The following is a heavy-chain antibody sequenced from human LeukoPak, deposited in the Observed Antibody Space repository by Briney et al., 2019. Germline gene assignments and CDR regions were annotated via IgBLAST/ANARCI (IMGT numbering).Heavy chain of an antibody. CDR3: ARDPYSGSYGDAFDI. CDR1: GFTFSTYC. D-gene: IGHD1-26*01. Sequence: GGSLRLSCAASGFTFSTYCMHWVRQAPGKGPMWVSRICPDGTVTNYADSVKARFIISRDNARNTVYLQMNSLRVEDTAVYYCARDPYSGSYGDAFDIWGQGTMVTVSS. CDR2: ICPDGTVT. J-gene: IGHJ3*02. V-gene: IGHV3-74*01.